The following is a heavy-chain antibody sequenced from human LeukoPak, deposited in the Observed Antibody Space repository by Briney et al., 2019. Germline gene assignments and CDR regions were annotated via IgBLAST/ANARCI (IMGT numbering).Heavy chain of an antibody. CDR1: GFTVNSNY. D-gene: IGHD6-6*01. V-gene: IGHV3-66*02. J-gene: IGHJ6*02. Sequence: GVSLRLSCAASGFTVNSNYMRWVPRAPGRGLGWDSLFYPGGRTYYEDPVKGRFTISRDNSKNTLYLQMNSLRPEDTAVYYCARGFGKVAANVFGGYTMDVWGQGTTVTVSS. CDR2: FYPGGRT. CDR3: ARGFGKVAANVFGGYTMDV.